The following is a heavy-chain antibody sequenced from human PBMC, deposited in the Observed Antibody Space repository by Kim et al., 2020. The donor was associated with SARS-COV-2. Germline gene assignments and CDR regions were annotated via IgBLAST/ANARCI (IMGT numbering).Heavy chain of an antibody. CDR3: ARDYPTYYGGGLDI. D-gene: IGHD3-10*01. V-gene: IGHV3-7*03. CDR1: GSTFGTYW. Sequence: GGSLRLSCTASGSTFGTYWMTWVRQAAGKGLEYVASIKNDGSEKYYAGYLEGRFTISRDNAKNSLYLQMSSLRAADSAVYYCARDYPTYYGGGLDIWGQGTVVTVS. J-gene: IGHJ3*02. CDR2: IKNDGSEK.